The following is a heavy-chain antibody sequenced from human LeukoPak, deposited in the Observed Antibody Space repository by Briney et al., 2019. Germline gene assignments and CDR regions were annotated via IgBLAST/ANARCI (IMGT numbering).Heavy chain of an antibody. Sequence: GGSLRLSCAASGFTFDDYAMHWVRQAPGKGLEWVSGISWNSGSIGYADSVKGRFTISRDNAKNSLYLQMNSLRAEDTALYYCAKDMGDKMSMADYWGQGTLVTVSS. CDR1: GFTFDDYA. CDR2: ISWNSGSI. V-gene: IGHV3-9*01. D-gene: IGHD5-24*01. CDR3: AKDMGDKMSMADY. J-gene: IGHJ4*02.